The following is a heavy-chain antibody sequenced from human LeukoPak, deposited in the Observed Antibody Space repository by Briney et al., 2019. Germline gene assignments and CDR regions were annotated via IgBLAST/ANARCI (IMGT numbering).Heavy chain of an antibody. CDR3: AREGYSYGLDY. D-gene: IGHD5-18*01. J-gene: IGHJ4*02. V-gene: IGHV3-21*01. Sequence: GGSLRLSCAASGFTFSSYSMNWVRQAPGKGLEWVSSISSRSSYIYYADSAKGRFTISRDNAKNSLYLQMNSLRAEDTAVYYCAREGYSYGLDYWGQGTLVTVSS. CDR2: ISSRSSYI. CDR1: GFTFSSYS.